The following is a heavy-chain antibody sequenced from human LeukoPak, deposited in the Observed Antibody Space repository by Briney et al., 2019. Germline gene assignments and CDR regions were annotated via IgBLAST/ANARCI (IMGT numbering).Heavy chain of an antibody. CDR3: ARSYLWELLGVAFDL. Sequence: PSETLSLTCSVSGYSISSGYYWGWIRQPPGKGLEWIGIIYHSGSTYSNPSLKSRVTISLDTSKNQFSLKLSSVTAADTAVYYCARSYLWELLGVAFDLWGQGTMVTVSS. D-gene: IGHD1-26*01. J-gene: IGHJ3*01. CDR1: GYSISSGYY. V-gene: IGHV4-38-2*02. CDR2: IYHSGST.